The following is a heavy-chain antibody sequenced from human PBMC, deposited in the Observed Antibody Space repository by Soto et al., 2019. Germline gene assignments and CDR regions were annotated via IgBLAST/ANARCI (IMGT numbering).Heavy chain of an antibody. CDR1: EFSFSTSS. D-gene: IGHD5-18*01. V-gene: IGHV3-23*01. J-gene: IGHJ4*02. CDR2: ISPSASDT. Sequence: GGSLILSCAASEFSFSTSSMAWVRQPPGKGLEWVSAISPSASDTLYADSVKGRFTIFRDNSKNTLFLQMTSLRAEDTDVYYCAKGGYTFAYEWGQGTLVTVSS. CDR3: AKGGYTFAYE.